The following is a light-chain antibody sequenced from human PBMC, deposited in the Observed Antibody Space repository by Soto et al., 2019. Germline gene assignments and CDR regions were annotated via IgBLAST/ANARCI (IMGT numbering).Light chain of an antibody. CDR3: QQYYSTPPT. CDR2: WAS. Sequence: DIVMTQSPDSLAVSLGERATINCKSSQSVLYSSNNKMYFAWHQQKPGQPPKLLIYWASTRECGVPDRFSSSGSGTDFTLTISSLQPEDLAVYYCQQYYSTPPTFGQGTKLEIK. V-gene: IGKV4-1*01. CDR1: QSVLYSSNNKMY. J-gene: IGKJ2*01.